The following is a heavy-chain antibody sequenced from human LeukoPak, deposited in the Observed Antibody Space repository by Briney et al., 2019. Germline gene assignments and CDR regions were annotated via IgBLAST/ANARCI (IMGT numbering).Heavy chain of an antibody. D-gene: IGHD7-27*01. CDR3: ARETPGAGHFDY. CDR2: IYYSGGT. J-gene: IGHJ4*02. V-gene: IGHV4-59*01. CDR1: GGSINYYH. Sequence: SETLSLTCTVSGGSINYYHWMWIRQPPGKGLEWIGYIYYSGGTHYNPSLKSRVTMLVDTSKNQFSLKLTAVTAADTAVYYCARETPGAGHFDYWGQGSLVTVSS.